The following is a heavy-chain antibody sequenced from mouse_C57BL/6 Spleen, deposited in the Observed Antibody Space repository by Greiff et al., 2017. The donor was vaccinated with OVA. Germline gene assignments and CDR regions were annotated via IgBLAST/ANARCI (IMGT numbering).Heavy chain of an antibody. CDR1: GFTFKDYY. V-gene: IGHV14-1*01. J-gene: IGHJ2*01. CDR3: TTNFGGDY. CDR2: IDPEGGDT. Sequence: VQLQQSGAELVRPGASVTLSCTASGFTFKDYYMPWVQQRPEPGLEWIGRIDPEGGDTASAPKFQGKATMTADTSSNTASLQLSSLTSEDTAVYYCTTNFGGDYGGQGTTLTVSS. D-gene: IGHD1-3*01.